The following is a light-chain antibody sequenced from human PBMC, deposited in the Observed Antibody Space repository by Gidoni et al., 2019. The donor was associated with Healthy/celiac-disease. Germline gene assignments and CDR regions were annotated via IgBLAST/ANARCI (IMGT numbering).Light chain of an antibody. CDR1: QTVSSD. Sequence: EIVMTQSPATLSVSPGERATLSCRASQTVSSDLAWYQQKPGQAPRLLIYGSSTRATGIPARFSGSGSGTEFTLTISSLQSEDFAVYYCQQYNSWPPYNFXQGTKLEIK. CDR2: GSS. V-gene: IGKV3-15*01. CDR3: QQYNSWPPYN. J-gene: IGKJ2*01.